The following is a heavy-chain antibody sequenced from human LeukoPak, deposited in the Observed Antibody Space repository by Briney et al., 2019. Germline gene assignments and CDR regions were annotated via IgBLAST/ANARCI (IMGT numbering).Heavy chain of an antibody. CDR3: PRGPAAAGFYFLDY. CDR1: GYTFTGYH. V-gene: IGHV1-2*02. Sequence: ASVKVSCKASGYTFTGYHMHWVRQAPGQGLEWMGWISPDSGGTNYAQKFQGRVTMTRDTSISTAYMELSRLTSGDTAVYDCPRGPAAAGFYFLDYWGQGTLVTVSS. J-gene: IGHJ4*02. CDR2: ISPDSGGT. D-gene: IGHD6-13*01.